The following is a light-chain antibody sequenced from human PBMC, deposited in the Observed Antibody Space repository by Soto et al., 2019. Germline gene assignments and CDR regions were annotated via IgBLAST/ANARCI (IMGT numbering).Light chain of an antibody. CDR1: SSDFGCHNL. Sequence: QSVLTQPASVSGSPEESITISCTGTSSDFGCHNLVSWYQQLPGEAPKLLIYEGSKRPSGVSNRFSGSKSGNTASLTISGLQAEDEADYYCCSSPDGGSFVFGTGTKVTVL. J-gene: IGLJ1*01. CDR3: CSSPDGGSFV. CDR2: EGS. V-gene: IGLV2-23*01.